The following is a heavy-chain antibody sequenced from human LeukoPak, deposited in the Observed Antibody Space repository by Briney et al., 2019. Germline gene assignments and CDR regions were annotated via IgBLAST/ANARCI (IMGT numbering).Heavy chain of an antibody. J-gene: IGHJ5*02. Sequence: GRSLRLSCAASGFTFDDYAMHWVRQAPGKGLEWVSGISWNSGSIGYADSVKGRFTISRDNAKNSLYLQMNSLRAGDTALYYCAKDPYSSSSRGSWFDPWGQGTLVTVSS. CDR1: GFTFDDYA. V-gene: IGHV3-9*01. CDR2: ISWNSGSI. D-gene: IGHD6-13*01. CDR3: AKDPYSSSSRGSWFDP.